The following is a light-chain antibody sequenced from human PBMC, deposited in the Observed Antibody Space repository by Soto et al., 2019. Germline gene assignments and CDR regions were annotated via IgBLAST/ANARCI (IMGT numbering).Light chain of an antibody. V-gene: IGKV1-5*03. CDR1: KGISTE. CDR3: TQYTRHSWT. Sequence: IQITQSASSLSASGRDRVSITFRARKGISTELGWHHQRPGKAPKLLIYKASSLESGVPYRFSGSGSGTEFTLKISSLQADDFVRYYCTQYTRHSWTFGQGTKVDIK. J-gene: IGKJ1*01. CDR2: KAS.